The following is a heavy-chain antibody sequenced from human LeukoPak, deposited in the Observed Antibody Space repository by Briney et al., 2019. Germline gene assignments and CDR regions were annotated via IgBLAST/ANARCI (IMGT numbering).Heavy chain of an antibody. CDR2: IIPIFGTA. V-gene: IGHV1-69*05. D-gene: IGHD2-15*01. CDR1: GGTFSSYA. Sequence: ASVTVSCTASGGTFSSYAISWVRQAPGQGLEWMGGIIPIFGTANYAQKFQGRVTITTDESTSTAYMELSSLRSEDTAVYYCARSPVLHCSGGSCYYMDVWGKGTTVTVSS. J-gene: IGHJ6*03. CDR3: ARSPVLHCSGGSCYYMDV.